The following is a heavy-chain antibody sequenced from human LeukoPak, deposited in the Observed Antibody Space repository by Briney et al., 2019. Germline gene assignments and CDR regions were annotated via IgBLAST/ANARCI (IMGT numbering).Heavy chain of an antibody. CDR3: AREPPGNYDDSGHYYAYFDY. Sequence: PGGSLRLSCAASGFIFGDYNMNWVRQAPGKGLEWVSYISSGGSTIYYADTVKGRFTISRDNARNSLYLQMNGLTDEDTAVYYCAREPPGNYDDSGHYYAYFDYWGQGTLVTVSS. D-gene: IGHD3-22*01. V-gene: IGHV3-48*02. J-gene: IGHJ4*02. CDR2: ISSGGSTI. CDR1: GFIFGDYN.